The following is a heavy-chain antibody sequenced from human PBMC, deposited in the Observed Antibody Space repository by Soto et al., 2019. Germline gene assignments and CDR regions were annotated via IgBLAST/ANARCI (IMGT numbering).Heavy chain of an antibody. V-gene: IGHV3-23*01. CDR2: ISGSGGST. D-gene: IGHD6-13*01. Sequence: GSLRLSCAASGFTFSSYAMSWVRQAPGKGLEWVSAISGSGGSTYYADSVKGRFTISRDNSKNTLYLQMNSLRAEDTAVYYCAKGPGIAAAGSSLSDYWGQGTLVTVS. CDR1: GFTFSSYA. J-gene: IGHJ4*02. CDR3: AKGPGIAAAGSSLSDY.